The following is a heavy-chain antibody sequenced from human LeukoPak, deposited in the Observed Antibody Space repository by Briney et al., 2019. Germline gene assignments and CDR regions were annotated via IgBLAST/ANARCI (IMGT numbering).Heavy chain of an antibody. CDR2: IIPIFGTA. J-gene: IGHJ4*02. CDR3: ARAYYYDSSCWYFDY. V-gene: IGHV1-69*05. CDR1: GGTFSSYA. D-gene: IGHD3-22*01. Sequence: SVKVSCKASGGTFSSYAISWVRQAPGQGLEWMGRIIPIFGTANYAQKFQVRVTITTDESTSTAYMELSSLRSEDTAVYYCARAYYYDSSCWYFDYWGQGTLVTVSS.